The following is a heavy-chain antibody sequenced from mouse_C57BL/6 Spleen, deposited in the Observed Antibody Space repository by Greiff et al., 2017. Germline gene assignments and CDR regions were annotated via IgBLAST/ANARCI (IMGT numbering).Heavy chain of an antibody. CDR1: GYTFTEYT. CDR3: ARHEEGTVVDYYAMDY. V-gene: IGHV1-62-2*01. D-gene: IGHD1-1*01. CDR2: FYPGSGSI. Sequence: QVQLQQSGAELVKPGASVKMSCKASGYTFTEYTIHWVKQRPGQGLEWIGRFYPGSGSIKYNEKFKDKATLTADKSSSTVYMELSRLTSEDSAVYFCARHEEGTVVDYYAMDYWGQGTSVTVSS. J-gene: IGHJ4*01.